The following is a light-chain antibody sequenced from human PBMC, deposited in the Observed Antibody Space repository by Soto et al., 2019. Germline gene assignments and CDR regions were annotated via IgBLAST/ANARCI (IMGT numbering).Light chain of an antibody. V-gene: IGKV3-11*01. J-gene: IGKJ4*01. Sequence: EIVLTQSPATLSLSPGERATLSCRASQSVSSYLAWYQQKPGQAPRLLIYDASTRATGIPARFSGSGSGTDFTLTISSLEPEDFAVYYCQQRSNSPLTFGGGTKVEIK. CDR3: QQRSNSPLT. CDR1: QSVSSY. CDR2: DAS.